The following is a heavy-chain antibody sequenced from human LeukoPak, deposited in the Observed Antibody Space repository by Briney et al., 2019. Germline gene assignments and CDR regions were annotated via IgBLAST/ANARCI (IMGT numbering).Heavy chain of an antibody. J-gene: IGHJ4*02. V-gene: IGHV3-23*01. CDR3: AKARNYYSSGSLDY. D-gene: IGHD3-10*01. CDR2: ISGSGDST. CDR1: GFTFSSYG. Sequence: GGSLRLSCAASGFTFSSYGMSWVRQAPGKGLEWVLAISGSGDSTYYADSVKGRFTISRDNSRNTLYLRMNSLRADDTAIYYCAKARNYYSSGSLDYWGQGTLVTVSS.